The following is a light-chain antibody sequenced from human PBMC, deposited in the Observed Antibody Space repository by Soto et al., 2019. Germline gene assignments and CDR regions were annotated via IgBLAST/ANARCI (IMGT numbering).Light chain of an antibody. CDR3: QQRSKWPIT. CDR1: QSVSSN. J-gene: IGKJ5*01. Sequence: DIVWTQSPATLSVSTGERATLSCVASQSVSSNLAWYKQKPGQAARLLIDDASNRATGIPARGSGRGSGTDCTLTSSSLQPEDFAVDDCQQRSKWPITFCQGTRLEI. V-gene: IGKV3-11*01. CDR2: DAS.